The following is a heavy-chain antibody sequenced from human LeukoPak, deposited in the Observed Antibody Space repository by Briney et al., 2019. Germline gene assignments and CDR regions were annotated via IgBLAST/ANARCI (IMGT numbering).Heavy chain of an antibody. CDR2: IYPEDSDT. CDR3: AALQNAYDPVDP. V-gene: IGHV5-51*01. CDR1: GYSFTNYW. D-gene: IGHD5-12*01. Sequence: GESLKISCKGSGYSFTNYWIGWVRQMPGKGLEWMGIIYPEDSDTKYSPSFQGQVTISVDKSISTAYLQWSNLKASDTAMYFCAALQNAYDPVDPWGQGTLVTVSS. J-gene: IGHJ5*02.